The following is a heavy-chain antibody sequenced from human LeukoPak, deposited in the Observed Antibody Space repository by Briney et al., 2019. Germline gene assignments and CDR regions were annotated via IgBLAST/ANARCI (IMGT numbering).Heavy chain of an antibody. D-gene: IGHD3-10*01. CDR1: GYTFTSSD. Sequence: ASVKVSCKASGYTFTSSDINWVRQATGQGLEWMGWMNPNSCNTGYAQKFQGGVTMTRNTSISTAYMELSSLRSEDTAVYYCARGNRSMVQGVIVYWGQGTLVTVSS. V-gene: IGHV1-8*01. CDR3: ARGNRSMVQGVIVY. J-gene: IGHJ4*02. CDR2: MNPNSCNT.